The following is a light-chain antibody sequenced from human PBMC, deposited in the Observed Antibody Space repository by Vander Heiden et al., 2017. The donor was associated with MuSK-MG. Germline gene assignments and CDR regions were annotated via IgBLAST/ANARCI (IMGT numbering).Light chain of an antibody. V-gene: IGKV1-39*01. CDR3: QQTVRSPIT. CDR1: QDINKY. J-gene: IGKJ2*01. CDR2: AAS. Sequence: DIQMTQSPSSLSAYVGDTVTIACRASQDINKYLNWYQQKPGQAPEVLIYAASTLQSGVPSRFRGSGSGTDFTLTIVGLRPEDVATYYCQQTVRSPITFGRGTKVDIK.